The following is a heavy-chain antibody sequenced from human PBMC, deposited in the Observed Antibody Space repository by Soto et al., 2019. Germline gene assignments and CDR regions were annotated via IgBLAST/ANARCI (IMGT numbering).Heavy chain of an antibody. CDR2: ISGSGGST. J-gene: IGHJ4*02. CDR3: ANDIVVVKNFDY. Sequence: GGSLRLSCAASGFTFSSYAMSWVRQAPGKGLEWVSAISGSGGSTYYADSVKGRFTISGDNSKNTLYLQMNSLRAEDTAVYYCANDIVVVKNFDYWGQGTLVTVSS. D-gene: IGHD2-21*01. V-gene: IGHV3-23*01. CDR1: GFTFSSYA.